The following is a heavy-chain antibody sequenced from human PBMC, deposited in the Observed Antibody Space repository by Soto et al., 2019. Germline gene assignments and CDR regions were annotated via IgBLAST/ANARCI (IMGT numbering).Heavy chain of an antibody. D-gene: IGHD6-13*01. CDR1: GGSLSPWTDH. CDR2: IHYSGST. Sequence: PSENLCLPCGGSGGSLSPWTDHLGWIRQAPGKGLEWIGNIHYSGSTNYNPSLKSRLSISVDTSKNQFSLKLSSVTAADTAVYYCARHGSSSWYPVGWFDPWGQGTLVTVSS. V-gene: IGHV4-39*01. J-gene: IGHJ5*02. CDR3: ARHGSSSWYPVGWFDP.